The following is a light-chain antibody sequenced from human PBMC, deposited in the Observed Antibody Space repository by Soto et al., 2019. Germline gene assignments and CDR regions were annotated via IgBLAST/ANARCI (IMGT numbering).Light chain of an antibody. CDR3: SSYAGSNNLL. CDR2: EVN. V-gene: IGLV2-8*01. CDR1: RSDVGGYNF. Sequence: QSALTQPPSASGSPGQSVAISCTGTRSDVGGYNFVSWYQQHPGKAPKLMIYEVNKRPSGVPDRFSGSKSGNTASLTVSGLQAEDEADYYCSSYAGSNNLLFGGGTKLTVL. J-gene: IGLJ2*01.